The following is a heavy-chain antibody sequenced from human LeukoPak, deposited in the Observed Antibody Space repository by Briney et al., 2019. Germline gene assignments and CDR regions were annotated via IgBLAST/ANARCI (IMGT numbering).Heavy chain of an antibody. CDR3: ARYYYDSSGYYYFDY. CDR2: ISGSGSTI. D-gene: IGHD3-22*01. V-gene: IGHV3-11*01. J-gene: IGHJ4*02. CDR1: GFNFRDYY. Sequence: PGGSLRLSCVASGFNFRDYYMAWIRQAPGKGLEWLSYISGSGSTIYYVDSVKGRFTISRDNAKNSLYLQMNSLRTEDTAVYSCARYYYDSSGYYYFDYWGQGTLVTVSS.